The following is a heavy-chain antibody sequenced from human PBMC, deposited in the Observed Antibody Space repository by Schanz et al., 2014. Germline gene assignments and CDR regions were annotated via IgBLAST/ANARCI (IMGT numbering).Heavy chain of an antibody. CDR2: ISGSSIHK. V-gene: IGHV3-21*05. J-gene: IGHJ6*02. Sequence: VQLVESGGGVVQPGRSLRLSCAASGFTFSAYGMHWVRQAPGKGLEWVSHISGSSIHKNYADSVKGRFSISRDNGETSVYLQINSLRVEDTAVYYCARFLARYQYYGVDVWGQGTTXIVSS. CDR3: ARFLARYQYYGVDV. CDR1: GFTFSAYG. D-gene: IGHD3-3*01.